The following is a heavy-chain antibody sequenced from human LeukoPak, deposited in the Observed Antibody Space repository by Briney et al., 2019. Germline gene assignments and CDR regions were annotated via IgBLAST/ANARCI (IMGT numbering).Heavy chain of an antibody. V-gene: IGHV5-51*01. Sequence: GESLQISCQGSGYSFTSYWIGWVRQVPGKGLEWMGIIYPGDSDTRYSPSFQGQVTISADKSISTAYLQWSSLKASDTAMYYCAGSIAVAGLPFDYWGQGTLVTVSS. D-gene: IGHD6-19*01. CDR2: IYPGDSDT. CDR3: AGSIAVAGLPFDY. J-gene: IGHJ4*02. CDR1: GYSFTSYW.